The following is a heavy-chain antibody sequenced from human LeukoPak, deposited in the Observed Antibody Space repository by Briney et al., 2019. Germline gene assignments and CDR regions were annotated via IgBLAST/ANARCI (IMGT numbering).Heavy chain of an antibody. CDR1: GGSISTYY. CDR3: ARHYYDSSGYYREAFDM. Sequence: SETLSLTCSVSGGSISTYYWSYIRQPPGEGLKWIGYIYASGSTSYNPSLKSRVTISMDTSKSQFSLRLNSMTAADTAVYYCARHYYDSSGYYREAFDMWGQGTMVTVSS. CDR2: IYASGST. D-gene: IGHD3-22*01. V-gene: IGHV4-4*09. J-gene: IGHJ3*02.